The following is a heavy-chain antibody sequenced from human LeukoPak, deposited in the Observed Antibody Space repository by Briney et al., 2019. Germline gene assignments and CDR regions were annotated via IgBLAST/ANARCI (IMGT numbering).Heavy chain of an antibody. CDR3: ASSRVRWDIVATISLDY. Sequence: ASVKVSCKASGYTFTGYYMHWVRQAPGQGLEWMGRINPNSGGTNYAQKFQGRVTMTRDTSISTAYMELSRLRSDDTAVYYCASSRVRWDIVATISLDYWGQGTLDAVSS. CDR2: INPNSGGT. J-gene: IGHJ4*02. D-gene: IGHD5-12*01. V-gene: IGHV1-2*06. CDR1: GYTFTGYY.